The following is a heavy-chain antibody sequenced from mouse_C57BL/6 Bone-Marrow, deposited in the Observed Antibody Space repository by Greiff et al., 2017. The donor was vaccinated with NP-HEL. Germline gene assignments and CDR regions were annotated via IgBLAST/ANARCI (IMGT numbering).Heavy chain of an antibody. CDR2: IYPRSGNT. D-gene: IGHD2-10*01. Sequence: VKLQQSGAELARPGASVKLSCKASGYTFTSYGISWVKQRTGQGLEWIGEIYPRSGNTYYNEKFKGKATLTADKSSSTAYMELRSLTSEDSAVYFCAILPWFAYWGQGTLVTVST. CDR3: AILPWFAY. V-gene: IGHV1-81*01. CDR1: GYTFTSYG. J-gene: IGHJ3*01.